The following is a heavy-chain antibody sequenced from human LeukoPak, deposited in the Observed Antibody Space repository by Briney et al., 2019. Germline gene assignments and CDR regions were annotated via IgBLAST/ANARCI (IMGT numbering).Heavy chain of an antibody. V-gene: IGHV1-18*01. CDR1: GYTFTSYG. CDR2: ISAYNGDT. Sequence: AASVKVSCRASGYTFTSYGISWVRQAPGQGLEWMGWISAYNGDTNYAQKLQGRVTMTTDTSTSTAYMELRSLRSDDTAVYYCARVGEYCSSTSCYKAGGFDYWGQGTLVTVSS. CDR3: ARVGEYCSSTSCYKAGGFDY. J-gene: IGHJ4*02. D-gene: IGHD2-2*02.